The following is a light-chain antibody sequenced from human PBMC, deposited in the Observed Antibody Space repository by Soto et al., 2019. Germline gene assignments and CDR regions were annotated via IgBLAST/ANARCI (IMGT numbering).Light chain of an antibody. Sequence: QSVLTQPASVSGSPGQSITISCTGTANDIAVYSYVAWYQQHPGKAPNLMIYDVTTRPSGVSDRFSGSKSGDTASLTISGLQAEDEAIYYCSSYRSGSNTVVFGGWNKLTVL. CDR1: ANDIAVYSY. V-gene: IGLV2-14*03. CDR3: SSYRSGSNTVV. CDR2: DVT. J-gene: IGLJ3*02.